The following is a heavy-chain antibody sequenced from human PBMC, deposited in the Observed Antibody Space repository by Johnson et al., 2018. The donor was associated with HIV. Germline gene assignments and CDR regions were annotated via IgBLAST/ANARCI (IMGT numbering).Heavy chain of an antibody. D-gene: IGHD3-16*01. Sequence: VHLVESGGGLVQPGGSLRLSCAASGFTFSSYWMSWVRQAPGKGLEWVANIKQDGSEKYYVDSVKGRFTISRDNAKNSLYLQMNSLRAEDTAVYYCASSNYYDQDAFDIWGQGTMVTVSS. CDR1: GFTFSSYW. J-gene: IGHJ3*02. CDR2: IKQDGSEK. V-gene: IGHV3-7*01. CDR3: ASSNYYDQDAFDI.